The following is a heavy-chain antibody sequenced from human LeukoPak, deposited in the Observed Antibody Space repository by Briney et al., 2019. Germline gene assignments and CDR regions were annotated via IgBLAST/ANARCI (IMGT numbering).Heavy chain of an antibody. J-gene: IGHJ4*02. CDR1: GFTFSSYA. V-gene: IGHV3-23*01. Sequence: GGSLRLSCAASGFTFSSYAMSWVRQAPGKGLEWVSAISGSGGSTYYADSVKGRSTISRDNSKNTLYLQMNSLRAEDTAVYYCAKRRSYYDSSGYYGTADYWGQGTLVTVSS. D-gene: IGHD3-22*01. CDR2: ISGSGGST. CDR3: AKRRSYYDSSGYYGTADY.